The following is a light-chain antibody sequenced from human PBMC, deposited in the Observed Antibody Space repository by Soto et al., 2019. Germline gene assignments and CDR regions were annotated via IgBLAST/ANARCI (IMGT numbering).Light chain of an antibody. CDR2: AAS. Sequence: DIPMTQSPSSLSASVGDRLIITCRASQSISTYLNWYQQKPGEAPKLLIFAASNLQSGVPSRFSGGGSGTDFSLTITSLQPEDFATYYCHQSYRTPVTFGGGTRVEIK. J-gene: IGKJ4*01. CDR1: QSISTY. V-gene: IGKV1-39*01. CDR3: HQSYRTPVT.